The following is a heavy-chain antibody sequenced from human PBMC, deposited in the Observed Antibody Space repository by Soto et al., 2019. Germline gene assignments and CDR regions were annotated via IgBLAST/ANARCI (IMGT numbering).Heavy chain of an antibody. D-gene: IGHD4-17*01. CDR2: ISYDGSNK. J-gene: IGHJ4*02. CDR1: GFTFSSYG. CDR3: AKIAYGGNSFDY. V-gene: IGHV3-30*18. Sequence: PGGSLRLSCEASGFTFSSYGMHWVRQAPGKGLEWVAVISYDGSNKYYADSVKGRFTISRDNSKNTLYLQMNSLRAEDTAVYYCAKIAYGGNSFDYWGQGTLVTVSS.